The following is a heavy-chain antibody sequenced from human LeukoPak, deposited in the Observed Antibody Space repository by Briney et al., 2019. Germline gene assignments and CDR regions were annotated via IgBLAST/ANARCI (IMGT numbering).Heavy chain of an antibody. J-gene: IGHJ2*01. V-gene: IGHV3-74*01. Sequence: GGSLRLSCAASAFTFSSYWMHWVRQAPGKGLVWVSRINSGGSSTSYADSVKGRFTIPRDNAKNTLYLQMNSLRAEDTAMYYCARGSDCSGGSCYSYWYFDLWGRGNLVTVSS. CDR1: AFTFSSYW. CDR2: INSGGSST. CDR3: ARGSDCSGGSCYSYWYFDL. D-gene: IGHD2-15*01.